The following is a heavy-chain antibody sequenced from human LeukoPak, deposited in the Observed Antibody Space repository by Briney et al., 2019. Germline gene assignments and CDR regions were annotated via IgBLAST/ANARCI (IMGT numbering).Heavy chain of an antibody. J-gene: IGHJ4*02. CDR3: ARDDFWSGRYYFDY. D-gene: IGHD3-3*01. V-gene: IGHV4-4*07. CDR1: GGSISSYY. CDR2: IYTSGST. Sequence: SETLSLTCTVSGGSISSYYWSWIRQPAGKGLEWIGRIYTSGSTNYNPSLKSRVTMSVDTSKNQFSLKLSSVTAADTAVYYCARDDFWSGRYYFDYWGQGTLVTVSS.